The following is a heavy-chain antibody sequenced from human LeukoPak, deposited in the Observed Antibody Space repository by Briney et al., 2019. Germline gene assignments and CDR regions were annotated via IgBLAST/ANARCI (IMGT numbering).Heavy chain of an antibody. Sequence: PSETLSLTCTVSGGSISSYYWSWIRQPAGKGLEWIGRIYTSGSTNYNPSLKSRVTTAVDTSKNQFSLKLSSVTAADTAVYYCARDASYYYDSSGYYYFAPNVHYFDYWGQGTLVTVSS. CDR1: GGSISSYY. J-gene: IGHJ4*02. CDR3: ARDASYYYDSSGYYYFAPNVHYFDY. CDR2: IYTSGST. D-gene: IGHD3-22*01. V-gene: IGHV4-4*07.